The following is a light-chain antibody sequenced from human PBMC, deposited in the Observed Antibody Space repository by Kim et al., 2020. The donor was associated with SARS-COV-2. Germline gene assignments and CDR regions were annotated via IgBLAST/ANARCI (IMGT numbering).Light chain of an antibody. CDR3: QQVHSYPIT. CDR2: GAS. V-gene: IGKV1-9*01. J-gene: IGKJ5*01. CDR1: QGISSY. Sequence: IQLTQSPSSLSASVGDRVTITCRASQGISSYLAWYQQKPGKPPNLLIYGASTLESGVPSRFSGSGSGTEFTLTISSLQPEDFATYYCQQVHSYPITFGQGTRLEIK.